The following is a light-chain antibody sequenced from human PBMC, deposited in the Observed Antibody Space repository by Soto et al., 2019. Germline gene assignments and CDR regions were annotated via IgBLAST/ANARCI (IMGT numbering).Light chain of an antibody. V-gene: IGKV1-39*01. CDR2: AAS. CDR3: QQSDSSPT. Sequence: DIQMTQSPSTLSVSIGDRFTITCRASQSITNYLNWYQQTPGKAPKLLIYAASSLQDGVPARFSGSGSGTDFTLTISSLQPEDFATYYCQQSDSSPTFGQGTKVDIK. CDR1: QSITNY. J-gene: IGKJ2*01.